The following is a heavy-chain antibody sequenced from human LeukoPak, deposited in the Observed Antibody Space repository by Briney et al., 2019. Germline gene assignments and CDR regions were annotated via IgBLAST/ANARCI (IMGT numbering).Heavy chain of an antibody. J-gene: IGHJ4*02. V-gene: IGHV3-7*01. CDR1: GFTFSVYW. Sequence: GGSLRLSCAASGFTFSVYWMSWVRQAPGKGLEWVANIKQDGREKYYVDSVKGRFTISRDNAKNSLYLQMNSLRAEDTAVYYCARDLQLVGATNIVDYWGQGTLVTVSS. CDR3: ARDLQLVGATNIVDY. CDR2: IKQDGREK. D-gene: IGHD1-26*01.